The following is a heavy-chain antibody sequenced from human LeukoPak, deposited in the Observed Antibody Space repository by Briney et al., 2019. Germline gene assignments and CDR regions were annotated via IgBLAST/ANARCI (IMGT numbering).Heavy chain of an antibody. CDR3: ARARGGYSYGSRRNDYYYYGMDV. CDR1: GSTFSSYS. Sequence: GGSLRLSCAASGSTFSSYSMNWVRQAPGKGLEWVSSISSSSSYIYYADSVKGRFTISRDNAKNSLYLQMNSLRAEDTAVYYCARARGGYSYGSRRNDYYYYGMDVWGQGTTVTVSS. D-gene: IGHD5-18*01. V-gene: IGHV3-21*01. J-gene: IGHJ6*02. CDR2: ISSSSSYI.